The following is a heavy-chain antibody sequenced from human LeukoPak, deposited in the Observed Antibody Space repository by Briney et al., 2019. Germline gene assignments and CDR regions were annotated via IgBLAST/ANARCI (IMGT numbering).Heavy chain of an antibody. CDR2: IGPGGSDT. CDR3: AKKGGQSSPGNYFDY. V-gene: IGHV3-23*01. Sequence: PGGSLRLSCAASGFIFSSYAKSWDRQAPGRGLEWVSSIGPGGSDTYYADSVRGRFTVSRDNSKNTLFLQMNSLRAEDAAVYYCAKKGGQSSPGNYFDYWGQGTQVTVSS. J-gene: IGHJ4*02. CDR1: GFIFSSYA. D-gene: IGHD3-16*01.